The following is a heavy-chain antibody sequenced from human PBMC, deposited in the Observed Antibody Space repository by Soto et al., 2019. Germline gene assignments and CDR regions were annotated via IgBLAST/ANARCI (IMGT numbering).Heavy chain of an antibody. CDR1: GFTFSDFY. CDR3: VRGGGGGQFDS. CDR2: ISPKSNYR. V-gene: IGHV3-11*06. Sequence: GGSLRLSCEASGFTFSDFYMSWIRQAPGKGLEWLSYISPKSNYREYAESVKGRHTISRDNAKNSLSLQMNSLRVEDTAVYYCVRGGGGGQFDSWGQGALVTVSS. D-gene: IGHD2-21*01. J-gene: IGHJ4*02.